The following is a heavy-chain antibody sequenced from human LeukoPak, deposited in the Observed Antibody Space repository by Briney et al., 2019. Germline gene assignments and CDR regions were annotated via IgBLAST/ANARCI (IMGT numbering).Heavy chain of an antibody. J-gene: IGHJ4*02. V-gene: IGHV4-39*07. Sequence: PSETLSLTCSVSGGSISSGDYYWGWIRQPPGKGLEWIGNLYYGTGSTNYNPSLKSRVTISVDTSKNQFSLKLSSVTAADTAVYYCARVSENYSSSWYYFDYWGQGTLVTVSS. D-gene: IGHD6-13*01. CDR2: LYYGTGST. CDR3: ARVSENYSSSWYYFDY. CDR1: GGSISSGDYY.